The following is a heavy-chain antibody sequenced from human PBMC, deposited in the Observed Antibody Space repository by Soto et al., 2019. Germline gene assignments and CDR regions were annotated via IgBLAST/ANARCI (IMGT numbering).Heavy chain of an antibody. J-gene: IGHJ6*02. D-gene: IGHD5-12*01. CDR2: ISYDGSNK. CDR1: GFTLSSYA. V-gene: IGHV3-30-3*01. CDR3: ARDYYRFNSGYGFSMDV. Sequence: SLRLSCAASGFTLSSYAMHWVRQAPGKGLEWVAVISYDGSNKYYADSVKGRFTISRDNSKNTLYLQMNSLRAEDTAVYYCARDYYRFNSGYGFSMDVWGQGT.